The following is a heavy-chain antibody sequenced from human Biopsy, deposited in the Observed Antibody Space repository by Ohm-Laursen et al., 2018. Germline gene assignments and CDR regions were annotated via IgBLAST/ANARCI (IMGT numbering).Heavy chain of an antibody. CDR2: ISYSGNT. V-gene: IGHV4-59*08. D-gene: IGHD6-19*01. CDR3: ATTTMDTSGWYGNYFDS. Sequence: SLSLSLTGTVSSGPIGRYYWSRIPQPPGKGLEWIGYISYSGNTNYNPSLKSRATMSVDTSKNQFSLKVYSVTAADTAIYYCATTTMDTSGWYGNYFDSWGQGALVTVSS. CDR1: SGPIGRYY. J-gene: IGHJ4*02.